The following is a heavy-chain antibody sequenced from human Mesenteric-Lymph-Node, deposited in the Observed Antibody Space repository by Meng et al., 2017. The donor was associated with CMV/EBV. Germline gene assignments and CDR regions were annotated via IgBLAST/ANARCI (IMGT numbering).Heavy chain of an antibody. J-gene: IGHJ6*02. V-gene: IGHV3-21*04. CDR1: GFPFSNYG. CDR2: ISSTSSNI. Sequence: GGSLRLSCAASGFPFSNYGMNWVRQAPGKGLEWVSSISSTSSNIYYADSVKGRFTISRDNSKNTVYLQMNSLRAEDTAVYYCARVLSSSSTYDYYQYGMDVWGQGTTVTVSS. D-gene: IGHD2-2*01. CDR3: ARVLSSSSTYDYYQYGMDV.